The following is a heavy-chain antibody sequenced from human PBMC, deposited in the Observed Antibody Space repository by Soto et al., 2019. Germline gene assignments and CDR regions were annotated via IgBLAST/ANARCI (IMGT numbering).Heavy chain of an antibody. J-gene: IGHJ5*02. CDR2: INPSGGST. CDR1: GYTFTSYY. D-gene: IGHD4-4*01. Sequence: QVQLVQSGAEVKKPGASVKVSCKASGYTFTSYYMHWVRQAPGQGLEWMGIINPSGGSTSYAQKFQGRGTMTRDTSTSTVYMELSSLISEDTAVYYCARARAYNNWFDPWGQGTLVTVSS. CDR3: ARARAYNNWFDP. V-gene: IGHV1-46*01.